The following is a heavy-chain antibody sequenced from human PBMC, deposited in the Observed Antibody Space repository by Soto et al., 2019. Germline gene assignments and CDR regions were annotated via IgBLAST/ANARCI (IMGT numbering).Heavy chain of an antibody. V-gene: IGHV3-30*18. J-gene: IGHJ6*02. Sequence: QVQLVESGGGVVQPGRSLRLSCAASGFTFSSYGMHWVRQAPGKGLEWVAVISYDGSNKYYADSVKGRFTISRDNSKNTLYLQMNRLRAEDTAVYYCAKILHYYYYGMDVWGQGTTVTVSS. D-gene: IGHD2-15*01. CDR3: AKILHYYYYGMDV. CDR1: GFTFSSYG. CDR2: ISYDGSNK.